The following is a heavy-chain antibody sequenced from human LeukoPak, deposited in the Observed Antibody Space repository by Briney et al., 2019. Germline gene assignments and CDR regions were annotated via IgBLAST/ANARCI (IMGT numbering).Heavy chain of an antibody. Sequence: SVKVSCKASGGTFSSYAVSWVQQAPGQGLEWMEGIIPIFGTADYPQKFQGRVTITTDESTSTAYMELTSLRSDDTGVYYCATGEVTYFSRWGFEIWGQGTVVTVSS. CDR2: IIPIFGTA. CDR3: ATGEVTYFSRWGFEI. D-gene: IGHD3-16*01. J-gene: IGHJ3*02. CDR1: GGTFSSYA. V-gene: IGHV1-69*05.